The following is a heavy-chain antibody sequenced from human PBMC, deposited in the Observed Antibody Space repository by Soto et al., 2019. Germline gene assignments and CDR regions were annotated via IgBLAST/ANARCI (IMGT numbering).Heavy chain of an antibody. CDR2: ISSGGSI. D-gene: IGHD2-21*02. Sequence: QVQLVESGGGLVKPGGSLRLSCAASGFTFSDYYMTWIRQAPGKGLEWLAFISSGGSIEYTDSVRGRFTISRDNAKNSLYLQMNSLRAEDTAVYFCAREVVVVPAKTYYMDVCGKGTTITVSS. J-gene: IGHJ6*03. CDR3: AREVVVVPAKTYYMDV. CDR1: GFTFSDYY. V-gene: IGHV3-11*01.